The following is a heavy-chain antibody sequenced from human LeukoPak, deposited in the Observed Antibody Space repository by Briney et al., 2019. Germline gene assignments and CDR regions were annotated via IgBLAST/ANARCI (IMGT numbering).Heavy chain of an antibody. CDR1: GFTFSNYD. D-gene: IGHD3-10*01. Sequence: GGSLRLSCVASGFTFSNYDMSWVRQAPGKGLEWVSSLTTDGGSTEYADSVKGRFTISRDNSKNTLYLQMNSLRAEDTAVYYCARDPTYYYGSGSVDYWGQGTLVTVSS. CDR3: ARDPTYYYGSGSVDY. J-gene: IGHJ4*02. CDR2: LTTDGGST. V-gene: IGHV3-23*01.